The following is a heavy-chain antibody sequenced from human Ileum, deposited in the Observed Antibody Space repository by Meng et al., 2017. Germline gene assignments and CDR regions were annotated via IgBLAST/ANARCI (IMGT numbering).Heavy chain of an antibody. CDR2: INHSGST. CDR1: CGSYRCYY. J-gene: IGHJ4*02. V-gene: IGHV4-34*01. D-gene: IGHD2-8*01. CDR3: ARVSSMIMVYGGSYFDY. Sequence: HVHLPHWAQGLLKPSETLFLTCDVYCGSYRCYYWRWIRQPPGKGLEWIGEINHSGSTNYNPFLKSRVTISVDTSKNQFSLKLSSVTAADTAVYYCARVSSMIMVYGGSYFDYWGQGTLVTVSS.